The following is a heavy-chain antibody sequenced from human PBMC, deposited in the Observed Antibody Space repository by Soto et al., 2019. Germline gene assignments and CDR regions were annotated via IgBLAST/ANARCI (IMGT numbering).Heavy chain of an antibody. CDR1: RGTFNRYA. J-gene: IGHJ4*02. CDR2: LVPQFGTP. Sequence: QVQLVQSGAEVKKPGSSVKVSCLASRGTFNRYAINWVRQAPGHGLEWLGALVPQFGTPNYAQKFQDRVTIVADESTNTTSMELRGLTSDDTAVCYCARQNRDTPMVPFDVWGQGTLVTVSS. D-gene: IGHD5-18*01. CDR3: ARQNRDTPMVPFDV. V-gene: IGHV1-69*01.